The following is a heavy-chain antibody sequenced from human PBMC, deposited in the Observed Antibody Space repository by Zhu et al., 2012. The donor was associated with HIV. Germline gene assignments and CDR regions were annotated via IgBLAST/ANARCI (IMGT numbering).Heavy chain of an antibody. Sequence: QVQLQQWGAELLKPSETLSLTCAVYGGSFSGYYWSWIRQSPEKGLEWIGEIDHGGSTDYSPSLKSRVTISVDRSKNQFSLKLTSVSAADTAVYYCARHSRYDIVTGWGHFDFWGQGTLVTVSS. D-gene: IGHD3-9*01. J-gene: IGHJ4*02. CDR3: ARHSRYDIVTGWGHFDF. CDR2: IDHGGST. CDR1: GGSFSGYY. V-gene: IGHV4-34*01.